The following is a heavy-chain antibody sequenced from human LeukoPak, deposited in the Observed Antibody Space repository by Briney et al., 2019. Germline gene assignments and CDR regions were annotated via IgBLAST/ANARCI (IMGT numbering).Heavy chain of an antibody. V-gene: IGHV4-30-4*01. CDR2: IYYSGST. CDR1: GGSISSGDYY. J-gene: IGHJ5*02. CDR3: ARVDLALHWFDP. Sequence: SETLSLTCTVSGGSISSGDYYWSWIRQPPGTGLEWIGYIYYSGSTYYNPSLKSRVTISVDTSKNQFSLKLSSVTAADTAVYYCARVDLALHWFDPWGQGTLVTVSS.